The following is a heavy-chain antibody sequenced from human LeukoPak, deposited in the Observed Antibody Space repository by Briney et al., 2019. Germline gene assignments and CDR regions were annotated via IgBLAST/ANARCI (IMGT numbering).Heavy chain of an antibody. V-gene: IGHV3-74*03. Sequence: PSGTLTLTCAVSGGSISSCNWWSLGRQAAGEGLVWVSRINGDGTSTTYADSVKGRFTISRDNAKNTLYLQMNSLRAEDTAVYYCARVDVLSGGWGQGTLVTVSS. CDR2: INGDGTST. J-gene: IGHJ4*02. CDR1: GGSISSCNW. D-gene: IGHD2-8*01. CDR3: ARVDVLSGG.